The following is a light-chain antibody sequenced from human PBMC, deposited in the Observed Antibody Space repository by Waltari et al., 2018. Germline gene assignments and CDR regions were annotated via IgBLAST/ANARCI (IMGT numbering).Light chain of an antibody. Sequence: ASVGDRVTFTCRASQGITTSLAWYQQKPGRVPELLIYGASTLQIGVPSRFSGSGSGTDFTLTISSLQPEDFATYYCQQLYTYPLTFGGGSKVEIK. CDR1: QGITTS. CDR3: QQLYTYPLT. V-gene: IGKV1-9*01. J-gene: IGKJ4*01. CDR2: GAS.